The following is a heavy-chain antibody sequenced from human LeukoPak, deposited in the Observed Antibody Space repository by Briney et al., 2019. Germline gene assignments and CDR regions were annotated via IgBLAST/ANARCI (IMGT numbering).Heavy chain of an antibody. D-gene: IGHD5-12*01. CDR2: ISAFNGNT. J-gene: IGHJ4*02. CDR1: GYTFTSYG. CDR3: ARARGYSGYHPIDY. V-gene: IGHV1-18*01. Sequence: ASVKVSCKASGYTFTSYGISWVRQAPRQGLEWMGWISAFNGNTNYAQKLQGRVTMTTDTSTSTAYMELRSLRSDDTAVYYCARARGYSGYHPIDYWGQGTLVTVSS.